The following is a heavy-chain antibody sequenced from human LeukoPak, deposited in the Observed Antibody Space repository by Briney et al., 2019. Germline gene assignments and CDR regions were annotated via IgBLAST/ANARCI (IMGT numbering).Heavy chain of an antibody. Sequence: GASVKVSCKASGYTFTSYYMHWVRQAPGQGLEWLGIINPSDGSTTYAQKFQGRVTMTRDTSTSTVYMELSSLRSEDTAVYYCARETPRYCSSTSCAQGGGYYYYGMDVWGQGTTVTVSS. CDR3: ARETPRYCSSTSCAQGGGYYYYGMDV. J-gene: IGHJ6*02. CDR2: INPSDGST. D-gene: IGHD2-2*01. CDR1: GYTFTSYY. V-gene: IGHV1-46*01.